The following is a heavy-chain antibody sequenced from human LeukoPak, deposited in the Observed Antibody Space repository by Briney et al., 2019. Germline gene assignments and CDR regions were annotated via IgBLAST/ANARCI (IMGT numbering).Heavy chain of an antibody. Sequence: GGSLRLSCAASGFTFSSYAMSWVRQAPGKGLEWVSGISGSGDNTYYADSVKGRFTISRDNSKNTLYVQVNSLGTEDTAAYYCAKGSYYDSSGSVYFDYWGRGTLVTVSS. CDR1: GFTFSSYA. J-gene: IGHJ4*02. CDR3: AKGSYYDSSGSVYFDY. CDR2: ISGSGDNT. D-gene: IGHD3-22*01. V-gene: IGHV3-23*01.